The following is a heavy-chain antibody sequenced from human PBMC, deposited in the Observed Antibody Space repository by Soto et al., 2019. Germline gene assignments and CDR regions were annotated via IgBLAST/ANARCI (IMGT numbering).Heavy chain of an antibody. Sequence: KPSETLSLTCAVSGYFIRSGYYWGWIRQPPGKGPEWIAKIHHSGSTDYNPSFSGRVTMSVDTSKNQFSLELRSVTATDTAVYYCARTYHSHSGPPVWGQGTAVTVSS. V-gene: IGHV4-38-2*01. J-gene: IGHJ6*02. CDR3: ARTYHSHSGPPV. CDR1: GYFIRSGYY. CDR2: IHHSGST. D-gene: IGHD6-19*01.